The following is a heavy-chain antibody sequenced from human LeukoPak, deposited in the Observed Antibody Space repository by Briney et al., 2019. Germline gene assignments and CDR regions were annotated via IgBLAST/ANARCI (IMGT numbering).Heavy chain of an antibody. CDR2: VYTSGST. D-gene: IGHD4-11*01. CDR3: ARGPQVTTSDYYYYMDV. CDR1: GGSISSYS. Sequence: KPSETLSLTCTVSGGSISSYSWSWIRQPAGKGLEWIGRVYTSGSTNYNPSLKSRVTMSLDTSRNQLSLKLSSVTAADTAVYYCARGPQVTTSDYYYYMDVWGKGTTVTVSS. V-gene: IGHV4-4*07. J-gene: IGHJ6*03.